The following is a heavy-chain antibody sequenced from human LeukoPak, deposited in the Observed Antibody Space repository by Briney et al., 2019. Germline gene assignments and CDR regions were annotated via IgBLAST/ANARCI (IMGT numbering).Heavy chain of an antibody. D-gene: IGHD6-13*01. CDR3: ARDWRVAAAGFYDY. Sequence: GGSLRLSCAASGFTFISYSMSWVRQAPGKGLEWVSSISSSSSYIYYADSVKGRFTISRDNAKNSLYLQMNSLRAEDTAVYYCARDWRVAAAGFYDYWGQGTLVTVSS. J-gene: IGHJ4*02. CDR2: ISSSSSYI. CDR1: GFTFISYS. V-gene: IGHV3-21*01.